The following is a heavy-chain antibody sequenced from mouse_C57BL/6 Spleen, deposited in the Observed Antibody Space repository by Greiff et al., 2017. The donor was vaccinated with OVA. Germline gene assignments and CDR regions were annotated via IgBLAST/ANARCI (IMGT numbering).Heavy chain of an antibody. V-gene: IGHV1-5*01. CDR3: TRGAFSYSDY. Sequence: EVQLQQSGTVLARPGASVKMSCKTSGYTFTSYWMHWVKQRPGQGLEWIGAIYPGNSDTSYNQKFKGKATLTAVTSASTAYMELSSLTNEDSAVYYCTRGAFSYSDYWGQGTTLTVSS. CDR2: IYPGNSDT. D-gene: IGHD3-1*01. CDR1: GYTFTSYW. J-gene: IGHJ2*01.